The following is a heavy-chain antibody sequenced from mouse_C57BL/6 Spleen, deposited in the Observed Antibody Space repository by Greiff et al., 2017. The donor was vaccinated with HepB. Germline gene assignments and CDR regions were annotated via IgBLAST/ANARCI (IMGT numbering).Heavy chain of an antibody. D-gene: IGHD1-1*01. V-gene: IGHV1-42*01. CDR1: GYSFTGYY. CDR2: INPSTGGT. J-gene: IGHJ4*01. Sequence: EVQLQESGPELVKPGASVKISCKASGYSFTGYYMNWVKQSPEKSLEWIGEINPSTGGTTYNQKFKAKATLTVDNSSSTAYMQLKSLTSEDSAVYYCARSAVVAPYAMDYWGQGTSVTVSS. CDR3: ARSAVVAPYAMDY.